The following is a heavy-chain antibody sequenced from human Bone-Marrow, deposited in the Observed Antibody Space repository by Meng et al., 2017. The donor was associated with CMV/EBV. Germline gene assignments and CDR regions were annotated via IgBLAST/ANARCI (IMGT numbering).Heavy chain of an antibody. D-gene: IGHD2-15*01. CDR2: INHSGDT. J-gene: IGHJ4*02. CDR1: GGPFSDHH. CDR3: ARGRVVVDC. V-gene: IGHV4-34*01. Sequence: TMALTCAVFGGPFSDHHWSWIRQDPGKGLEWIGEINHSGDTNYNPSLKSRVTISVDTSKNQFSLSLVSLTAADTAVYYCARGRVVVDCWGQGTLVTVSS.